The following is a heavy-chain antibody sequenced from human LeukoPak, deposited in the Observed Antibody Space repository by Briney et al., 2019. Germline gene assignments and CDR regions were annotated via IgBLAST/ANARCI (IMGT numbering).Heavy chain of an antibody. CDR2: LYTSGTT. CDR1: GGSISSGSYY. V-gene: IGHV4-61*09. Sequence: SQTLSLTCTVSGGSISSGSYYWTWIRQPAGKGLEWIGHLYTSGTTSYNPSLQSRVTISADTSKHQFSLRLTSVTAADTDVYYCARAGGSVGWYGTIDSWGQGTLVTVSS. J-gene: IGHJ4*02. CDR3: ARAGGSVGWYGTIDS. D-gene: IGHD6-19*01.